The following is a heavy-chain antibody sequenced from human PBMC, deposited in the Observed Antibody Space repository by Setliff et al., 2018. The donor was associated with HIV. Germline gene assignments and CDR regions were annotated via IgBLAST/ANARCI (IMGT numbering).Heavy chain of an antibody. CDR2: IIPIFATA. D-gene: IGHD3-3*01. CDR1: GGTFSRYA. J-gene: IGHJ4*02. CDR3: ARGLEWLPVASYFDY. V-gene: IGHV1-69*13. Sequence: SVKVSCKASGGTFSRYAINWVRQAPGQGLEWMGGIIPIFATADYAQKFQGRVTITADESTSTAYMELSSLRSEDTAVYYCARGLEWLPVASYFDYWGQGTLVTVSS.